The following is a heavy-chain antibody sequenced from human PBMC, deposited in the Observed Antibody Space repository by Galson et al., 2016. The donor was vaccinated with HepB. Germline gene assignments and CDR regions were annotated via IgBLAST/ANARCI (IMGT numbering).Heavy chain of an antibody. CDR3: ARQAYYAAGRTEDAFDA. CDR2: IYISGST. Sequence: SLRLSCAASGFIVSSNYMTWVRQAPGKGLEWVSIIYISGSTYYADSVKGRFTISRDNSKNTLYLQMNSLRAEDTAVYYCARQAYYAAGRTEDAFDAWGQGTMVIVSS. D-gene: IGHD4/OR15-4a*01. V-gene: IGHV3-53*01. J-gene: IGHJ3*01. CDR1: GFIVSSNY.